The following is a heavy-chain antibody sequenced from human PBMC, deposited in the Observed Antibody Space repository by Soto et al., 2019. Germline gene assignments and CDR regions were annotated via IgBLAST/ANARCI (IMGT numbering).Heavy chain of an antibody. V-gene: IGHV3-21*06. J-gene: IGHJ6*02. D-gene: IGHD4-4*01. CDR3: SRDSNNLQHGMDV. CDR2: ISSGGDYI. CDR1: GFTFSNYA. Sequence: PGGSLRLSCAASGFTFSNYAINWVRQAPGKGLEWVSSISSGGDYIYYADSVKGRFTISRDNAKNSLFLQMNSLRAEDTAVYFCSRDSNNLQHGMDVWGQGTTVTVAS.